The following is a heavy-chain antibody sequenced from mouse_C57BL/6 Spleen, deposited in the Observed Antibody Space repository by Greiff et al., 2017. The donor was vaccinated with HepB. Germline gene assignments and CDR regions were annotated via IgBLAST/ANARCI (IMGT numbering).Heavy chain of an antibody. Sequence: QVQLKQSGPGLVAPSPSLSITCTVSGFSLTSYAISWVRQPPGKGLEWLGVIWTGGGTNYNSALKSRLSISKDNSKSQVFLQMNSLQTDDTARYYCARNGATYDYDPFAYWGQGTLVTVSA. CDR1: GFSLTSYA. V-gene: IGHV2-9-1*01. CDR2: IWTGGGT. J-gene: IGHJ3*01. CDR3: ARNGATYDYDPFAY. D-gene: IGHD2-4*01.